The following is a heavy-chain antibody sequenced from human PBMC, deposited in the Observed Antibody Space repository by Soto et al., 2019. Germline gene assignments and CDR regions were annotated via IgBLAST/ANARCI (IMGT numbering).Heavy chain of an antibody. Sequence: ASVKVSCKASGYTFTSYGISWVRQAPGQGLEWMGWISAYNGNTNYAQRLQGRVIMTTDTSTSTAYMELRSLRSDDTAVYYCARVNYDFWSGYYHNWFDPWGQGTLVTVSS. CDR1: GYTFTSYG. J-gene: IGHJ5*02. V-gene: IGHV1-18*01. CDR3: ARVNYDFWSGYYHNWFDP. CDR2: ISAYNGNT. D-gene: IGHD3-3*01.